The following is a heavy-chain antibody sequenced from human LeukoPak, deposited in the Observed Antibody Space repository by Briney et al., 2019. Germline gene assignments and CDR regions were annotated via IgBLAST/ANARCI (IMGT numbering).Heavy chain of an antibody. V-gene: IGHV4-59*01. CDR2: IYYSGST. CDR3: ARRFSGWSFDY. CDR1: GGSISSYY. Sequence: SETLSLTCTVSGGSISSYYWSWIRRPPGKGLEWIGYIYYSGSTDYNPSLKSRVTISVDTSKNQFSLKLSSVTAADTAVYYCARRFSGWSFDYWGQGTLVTVSS. D-gene: IGHD6-19*01. J-gene: IGHJ4*02.